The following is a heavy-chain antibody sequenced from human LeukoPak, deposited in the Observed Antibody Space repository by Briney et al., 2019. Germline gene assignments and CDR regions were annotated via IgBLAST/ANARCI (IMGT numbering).Heavy chain of an antibody. D-gene: IGHD5-18*01. CDR3: ARPRWSSYGTGPVDY. V-gene: IGHV3-21*01. Sequence: PGGSLRLSCAASGFTFSSYSMNWVRQAPGKGLEWVSSISSSSSYIYYADSMKGRFTISRDNAKNSLYLQMNGLRAEDTAVYYCARPRWSSYGTGPVDYWGQGTLVTVSS. CDR2: ISSSSSYI. J-gene: IGHJ4*02. CDR1: GFTFSSYS.